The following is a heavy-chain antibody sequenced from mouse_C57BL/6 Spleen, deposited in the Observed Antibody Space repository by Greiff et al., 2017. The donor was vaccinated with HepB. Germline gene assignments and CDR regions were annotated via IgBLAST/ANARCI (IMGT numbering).Heavy chain of an antibody. V-gene: IGHV1-15*01. CDR3: TRSGLPYYFDY. D-gene: IGHD5-5*01. Sequence: QVQLQQSGAELVRPGASVTLSCKASGYTFTDYEMHWVKQTPVHGLEWIGAIDPETGGTAYNQKFKGKAILTADKSSSTAYMALRSLTSEDSAVYYCTRSGLPYYFDYWGQGTTLTVSS. CDR1: GYTFTDYE. J-gene: IGHJ2*01. CDR2: IDPETGGT.